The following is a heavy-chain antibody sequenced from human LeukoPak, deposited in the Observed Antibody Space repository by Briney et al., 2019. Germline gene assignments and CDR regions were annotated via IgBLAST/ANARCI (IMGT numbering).Heavy chain of an antibody. CDR1: GGSISSGSYY. V-gene: IGHV4-61*02. CDR2: IYTRGRT. J-gene: IGHJ6*03. Sequence: SETLSLTCTVAGGSISSGSYYWSWIRQPAGKGLEWIGRIYTRGRTNYNPSLKSRVTVSVDTSKNQFSLKLSSVTAADTAVYYCARFPGSAEYRHYYMDVWGKGTTVTVSS. CDR3: ARFPGSAEYRHYYMDV. D-gene: IGHD2-15*01.